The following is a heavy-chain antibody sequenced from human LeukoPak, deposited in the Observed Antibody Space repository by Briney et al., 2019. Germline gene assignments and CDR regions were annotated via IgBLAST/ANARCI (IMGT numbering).Heavy chain of an antibody. V-gene: IGHV1-69*13. Sequence: SVKVSCKASGYTFTSYGISWVRQAPGQGLEWMGGIIPIFGTANYAQKFQGRVTITADESTSTAYMELSSLRSEDTAVYYCARAGRGYSSLFDYWGQGTLVTVFS. CDR1: GYTFTSYG. CDR2: IIPIFGTA. J-gene: IGHJ4*02. D-gene: IGHD6-13*01. CDR3: ARAGRGYSSLFDY.